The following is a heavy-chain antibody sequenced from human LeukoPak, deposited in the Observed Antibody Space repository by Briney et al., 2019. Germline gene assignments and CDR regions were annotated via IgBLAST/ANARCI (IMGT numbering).Heavy chain of an antibody. D-gene: IGHD2-2*01. Sequence: ASVKVSCKASGYNFIDYYIHWVRQAPGQGLEWMGWINPNSGGTNYAQKFQGRVTMTRDTSISTAYMELSRLRSDDTAVYYCARLPGYCSSTSCPPYYYGMDVWGQGTTVTVSS. CDR2: INPNSGGT. CDR1: GYNFIDYY. V-gene: IGHV1-2*02. J-gene: IGHJ6*02. CDR3: ARLPGYCSSTSCPPYYYGMDV.